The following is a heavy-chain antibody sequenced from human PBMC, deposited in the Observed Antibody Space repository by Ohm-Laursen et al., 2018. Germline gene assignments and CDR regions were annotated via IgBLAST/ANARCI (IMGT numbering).Heavy chain of an antibody. J-gene: IGHJ4*02. CDR3: AREFPSIAVAAFDY. D-gene: IGHD6-19*01. V-gene: IGHV1-69*06. CDR1: GGTFSSYA. Sequence: SVKVSCKASGGTFSSYAISWVRQAPGQGLEWMGGIIPIFGTANYAQKFQGRVTITADKSTSTAYMELSSLRSEDTAVYYCAREFPSIAVAAFDYWGQGTLVTVSS. CDR2: IIPIFGTA.